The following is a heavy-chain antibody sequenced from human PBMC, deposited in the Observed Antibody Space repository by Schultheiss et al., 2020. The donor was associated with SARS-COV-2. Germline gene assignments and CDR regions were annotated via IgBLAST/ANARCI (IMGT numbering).Heavy chain of an antibody. CDR2: IYYSGST. CDR3: ARMTDCSSTSCPDY. J-gene: IGHJ4*02. D-gene: IGHD2-2*01. Sequence: SETLSLTCTVSGGSISSYYWSWIRQPPGKGLEWIGYIYYSGSTNYNPSLNSRVTISLDTSKNQCSLQLRSVTAADTAVYYCARMTDCSSTSCPDYWGQGTLVTVSS. V-gene: IGHV4-59*01. CDR1: GGSISSYY.